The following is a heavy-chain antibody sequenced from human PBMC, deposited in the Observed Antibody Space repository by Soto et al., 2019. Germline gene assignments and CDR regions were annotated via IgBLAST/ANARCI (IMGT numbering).Heavy chain of an antibody. Sequence: PSETLSLTCTVSGGSSSSGDYYWSWIRQPPGKGLEWIGYINHSGSTYYNPSLKSRVTISVDTSKNQFSLKLSSVTAADTAVYYCARIRMTGYTYYYYYGMDVWGQGTTVTVSS. CDR2: INHSGST. V-gene: IGHV4-30-4*01. D-gene: IGHD3-9*01. J-gene: IGHJ6*02. CDR1: GGSSSSGDYY. CDR3: ARIRMTGYTYYYYYGMDV.